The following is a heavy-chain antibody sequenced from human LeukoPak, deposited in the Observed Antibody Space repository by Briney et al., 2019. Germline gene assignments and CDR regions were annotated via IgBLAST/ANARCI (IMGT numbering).Heavy chain of an antibody. Sequence: PGEPLQISCKGSGYSFTSYWIGWVRQLPGKGLEWMGIIYPGDSDTRYSPSFQGQVTISADKSISTAYLQWSSLKASDTAMYYCARVGPPDRYCSGGSCYSPPFDYWGQGTLVTVSS. V-gene: IGHV5-51*01. CDR3: ARVGPPDRYCSGGSCYSPPFDY. CDR2: IYPGDSDT. J-gene: IGHJ4*02. D-gene: IGHD2-15*01. CDR1: GYSFTSYW.